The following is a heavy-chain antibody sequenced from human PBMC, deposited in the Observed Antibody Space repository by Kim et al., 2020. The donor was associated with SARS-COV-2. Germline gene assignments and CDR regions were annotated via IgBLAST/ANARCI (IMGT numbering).Heavy chain of an antibody. J-gene: IGHJ4*02. D-gene: IGHD3-10*01. CDR3: VKDPAYWGSGSVY. Sequence: GGSLRLSCSASGFTFSSYAMHWVRQAPGKGLEYVSAISSNGGSTYYADSVKGRFTISRDNSKNTLYLQMSSLRAEDTAVYYCVKDPAYWGSGSVYWGQGTLVTVSS. CDR1: GFTFSSYA. CDR2: ISSNGGST. V-gene: IGHV3-64D*09.